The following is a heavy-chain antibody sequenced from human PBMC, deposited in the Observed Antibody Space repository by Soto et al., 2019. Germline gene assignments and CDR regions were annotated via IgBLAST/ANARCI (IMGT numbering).Heavy chain of an antibody. J-gene: IGHJ4*02. CDR3: ARVGPSRADNVWYYFDY. D-gene: IGHD3-16*01. CDR2: IYYSGST. V-gene: IGHV4-31*03. Sequence: PSETLSLTCTVSGGSISSGGYYWSWIRQHPGKGLEWIGYIYYSGSTYYNPSLKSRVTISVNTSKNQFSLKLSSVTAADTAVYYCARVGPSRADNVWYYFDYWGQGTLVTVSS. CDR1: GGSISSGGYY.